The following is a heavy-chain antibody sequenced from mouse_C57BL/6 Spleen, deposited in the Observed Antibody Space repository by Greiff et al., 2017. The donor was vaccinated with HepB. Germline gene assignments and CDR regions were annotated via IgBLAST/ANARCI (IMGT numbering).Heavy chain of an antibody. D-gene: IGHD1-1*01. CDR2: ISYDGSN. CDR3: AREITTVVAYYFDY. J-gene: IGHJ2*01. CDR1: GYSITSGYY. Sequence: EVQVVESGPGLVKPSQSLSLTCSVTGYSITSGYYWNWIRQFPGNKLEWMGYISYDGSNNYNPSLKNRISITRDTSKNQFFLKLNSVTTEDTATYYGAREITTVVAYYFDYWGQGTTLTVSA. V-gene: IGHV3-6*01.